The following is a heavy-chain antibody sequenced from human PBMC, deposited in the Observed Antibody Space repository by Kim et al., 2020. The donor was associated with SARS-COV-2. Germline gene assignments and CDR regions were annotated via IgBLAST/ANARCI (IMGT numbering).Heavy chain of an antibody. J-gene: IGHJ5*01. V-gene: IGHV3-23*01. CDR3: AKDHPSGGWPAFDS. Sequence: YAGSVTGRFTVSRDNSNDMFYLQMDSLRTEDTAVYYCAKDHPSGGWPAFDSWGQGILVTVSS. D-gene: IGHD2-15*01.